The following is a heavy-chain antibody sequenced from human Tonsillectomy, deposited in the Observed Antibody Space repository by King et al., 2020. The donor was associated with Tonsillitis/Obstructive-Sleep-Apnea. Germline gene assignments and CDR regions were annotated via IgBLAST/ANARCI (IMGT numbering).Heavy chain of an antibody. CDR3: ARQGGSYWGLMVIDS. Sequence: VQLVESGGGLVQPGKSLRISCAASGFSFGGFAMSWVRQAPGKGLEWVSAISGSGPTTYYADPVKGRFTVSRDNSKNTLFLQMNSLSAEDTAVYYCARQGGSYWGLMVIDSWGQGTLVTVSS. J-gene: IGHJ4*02. D-gene: IGHD1-26*01. CDR2: ISGSGPTT. CDR1: GFSFGGFA. V-gene: IGHV3-23*04.